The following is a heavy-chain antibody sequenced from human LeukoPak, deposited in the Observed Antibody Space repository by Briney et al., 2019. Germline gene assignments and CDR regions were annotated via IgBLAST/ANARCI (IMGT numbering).Heavy chain of an antibody. D-gene: IGHD3-22*01. CDR2: IYYSGST. Sequence: SETLSLTCTVSGYSISSGYFWGWIRQPPGKGLEWIGYIYYSGSTSYNPSLKSRVTISVDTSKNQFSLKLTSVTAADTAVYYCARRYYYDSSGYLDAFDIWGQGTMVTVSS. J-gene: IGHJ3*02. CDR3: ARRYYYDSSGYLDAFDI. V-gene: IGHV4-61*01. CDR1: GYSISSGYF.